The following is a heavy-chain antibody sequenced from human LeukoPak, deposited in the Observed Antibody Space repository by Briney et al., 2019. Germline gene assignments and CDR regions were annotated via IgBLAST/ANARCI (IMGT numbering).Heavy chain of an antibody. Sequence: PGGSLRLSCAASGFTFNYAWMSWVRQVPGKGLEWVGQTVSEIDGGTTDYAAPVKGRFTISRDDSKSTLYLQMNSLKIEDAAVYYCTTDEDWNYARKDVWGQGATVIVSS. CDR2: TVSEIDGGTT. V-gene: IGHV3-15*04. CDR3: TTDEDWNYARKDV. D-gene: IGHD1-7*01. CDR1: GFTFNYAW. J-gene: IGHJ6*02.